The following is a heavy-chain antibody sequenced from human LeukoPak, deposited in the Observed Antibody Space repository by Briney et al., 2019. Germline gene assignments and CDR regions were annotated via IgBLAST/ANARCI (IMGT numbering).Heavy chain of an antibody. J-gene: IGHJ5*02. CDR1: GGSISSYY. Sequence: SETLSLTCTVSGGSISSYYWSWIRQPPGKGLEWIGYIYYSGSTNYNPSLKSRVTISVDTSKNQFSLKLSSVTAADTAVYYCARVGSCSSTSCYKNWFDPWGQGTLVTVSS. D-gene: IGHD2-2*01. CDR3: ARVGSCSSTSCYKNWFDP. CDR2: IYYSGST. V-gene: IGHV4-59*01.